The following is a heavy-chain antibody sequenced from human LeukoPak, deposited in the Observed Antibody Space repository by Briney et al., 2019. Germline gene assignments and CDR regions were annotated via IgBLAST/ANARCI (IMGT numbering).Heavy chain of an antibody. Sequence: GGSLRLSCAASGFTFSSYGMSWVRQAPGKGLEWVSVISGSGGSTYYADSVKGRFTISRDNSKNTLYLQMNSLRAEDTAVYYCAKDLYDSSGYPPNDYWGQGTLVTVSS. J-gene: IGHJ4*02. CDR2: ISGSGGST. V-gene: IGHV3-23*01. CDR3: AKDLYDSSGYPPNDY. D-gene: IGHD3-22*01. CDR1: GFTFSSYG.